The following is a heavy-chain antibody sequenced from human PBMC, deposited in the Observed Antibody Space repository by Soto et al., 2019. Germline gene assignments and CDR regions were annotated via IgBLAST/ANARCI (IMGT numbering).Heavy chain of an antibody. CDR3: ARDGRTGTTLPHGGLDQ. V-gene: IGHV3-23*01. CDR1: GFTLKNSA. CDR2: ISDVGGYT. Sequence: EVQLLESGGGFIQPGESLRLSCAASGFTLKNSAMHWVRQAPGKGLEWVSGISDVGGYTSYSDGVKGRFTVSRDTSKNTLSLLMNGLRVGDTAIYYCARDGRTGTTLPHGGLDQWGQGTLVTVSS. D-gene: IGHD3-10*01. J-gene: IGHJ4*02.